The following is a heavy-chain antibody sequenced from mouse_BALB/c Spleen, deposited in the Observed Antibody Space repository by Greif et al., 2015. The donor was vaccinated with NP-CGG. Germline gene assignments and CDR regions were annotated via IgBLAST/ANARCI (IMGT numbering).Heavy chain of an antibody. D-gene: IGHD2-14*01. Sequence: VQLQQSGAELVKPGASVKLSCTASGFNIKDTYMHWVKQRPEQGLEWIGRIDPANGNTKYDPKLQGKATITADTSSNTAYLQLSSLTSEDTAVYYCARYYRYPYYAMDYWGQGTSVTVSS. CDR3: ARYYRYPYYAMDY. V-gene: IGHV14-3*02. CDR1: GFNIKDTY. J-gene: IGHJ4*01. CDR2: IDPANGNT.